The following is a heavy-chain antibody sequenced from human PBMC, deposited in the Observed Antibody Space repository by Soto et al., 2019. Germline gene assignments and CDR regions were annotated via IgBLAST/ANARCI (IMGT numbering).Heavy chain of an antibody. D-gene: IGHD3-10*01. CDR2: IVPICGKA. CDR1: GGTFSDSV. J-gene: IGHJ4*02. V-gene: IGHV1-69*01. CDR3: ARGRDGSNYYFDY. Sequence: QVQLVQAGPEVKKPGSSVKVSCKASGGTFSDSVTSWVRQAPAQGLEWMGGIVPICGKANLAEKFQDRVTITADESTSTAYMKLSSLRSEDTAVYYCARGRDGSNYYFDYWGQGTLVTVSS.